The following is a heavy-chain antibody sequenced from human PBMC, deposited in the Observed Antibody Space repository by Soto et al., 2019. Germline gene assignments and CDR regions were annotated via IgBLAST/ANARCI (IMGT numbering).Heavy chain of an antibody. CDR3: AREAGLTGYPGIGRMMTN. D-gene: IGHD3-9*01. CDR1: GGSISSSNW. V-gene: IGHV4-4*02. J-gene: IGHJ4*02. Sequence: QVQLQESGPGLVKPSGTLSLTCAVSGGSISSSNWWSWVRQPPGKGLEWIGEIYHSGSTNYKPSRKSRVTISVEKSKTQFSLEVSYVTAADTAVYYCAREAGLTGYPGIGRMMTNWGQGTLVTVSS. CDR2: IYHSGST.